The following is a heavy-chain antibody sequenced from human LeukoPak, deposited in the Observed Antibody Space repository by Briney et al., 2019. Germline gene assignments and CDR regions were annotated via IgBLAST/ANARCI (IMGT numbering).Heavy chain of an antibody. V-gene: IGHV4-39*07. Sequence: PSETLSLTCTVSGGSISSSSYYWGWIRQPPGKGLVWIGSIYYSGSTYYNPSLKSRVTISVDTSKNQFSLKLSSVTAADTAVYYCARGPGVDYWGQGTLVTVSS. J-gene: IGHJ4*02. CDR2: IYYSGST. CDR3: ARGPGVDY. CDR1: GGSISSSSYY.